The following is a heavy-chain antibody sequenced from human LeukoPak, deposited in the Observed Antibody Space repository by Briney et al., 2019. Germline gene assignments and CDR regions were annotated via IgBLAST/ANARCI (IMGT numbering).Heavy chain of an antibody. Sequence: ASVKVSCKASGYTFTGYYMHWVRQAPGQGLEWMGWINPNSGGTNYAQNFQGRVTMTRDTSISTAYMELSRLRSDDTAVYYCASAGIGLVGVRHAFDIWGQGTKVTVSS. V-gene: IGHV1-2*02. CDR2: INPNSGGT. CDR3: ASAGIGLVGVRHAFDI. CDR1: GYTFTGYY. D-gene: IGHD1-26*01. J-gene: IGHJ3*02.